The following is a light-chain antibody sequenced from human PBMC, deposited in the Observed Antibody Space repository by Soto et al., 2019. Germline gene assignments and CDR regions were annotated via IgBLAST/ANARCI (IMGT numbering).Light chain of an antibody. V-gene: IGKV3-15*01. J-gene: IGKJ5*01. CDR3: QQYKNWPPIT. Sequence: EIMITQSPPTLSVSPGETATPSCRASQSVSSSLAWYQQKPGQAPRLLIYGASTRATGTPARFSGSGSGTEFTLTISXLQSEDFAVYYCQQYKNWPPITFGQGTRPEI. CDR2: GAS. CDR1: QSVSSS.